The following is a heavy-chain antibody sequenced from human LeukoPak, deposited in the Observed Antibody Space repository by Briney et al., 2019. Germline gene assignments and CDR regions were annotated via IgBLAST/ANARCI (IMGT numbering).Heavy chain of an antibody. Sequence: PGGSLRLSCAASRFTLSNYWMSWVRQAPGKGLEWVANIKQDGSETYYVDSVKGRFTISRDNAKNSLSLQMNSLRAEDTDVYYCARQRGSGCLDYWGEGTLVTVSS. J-gene: IGHJ4*02. V-gene: IGHV3-7*01. D-gene: IGHD6-19*01. CDR2: IKQDGSET. CDR3: ARQRGSGCLDY. CDR1: RFTLSNYW.